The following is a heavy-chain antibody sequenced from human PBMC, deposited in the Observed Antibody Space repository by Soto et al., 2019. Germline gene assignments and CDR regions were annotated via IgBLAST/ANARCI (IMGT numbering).Heavy chain of an antibody. D-gene: IGHD6-19*01. CDR2: ISSSSDYI. V-gene: IGHV3-21*01. CDR3: ARGYSSHWFDP. J-gene: IGHJ5*02. CDR1: GFTFSTYA. Sequence: EVQLVESGGGLVKPGGSLRLSCAASGFTFSTYAMNWVRQASGKGLEWVSYISSSSDYIYYADSVKGRFTISRDNAKNSLYLQMNSLRAEDTAVYYCARGYSSHWFDPWGQGTLVTVSS.